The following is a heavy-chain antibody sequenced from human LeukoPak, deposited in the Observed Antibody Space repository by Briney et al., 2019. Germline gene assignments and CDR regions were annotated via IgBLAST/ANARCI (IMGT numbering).Heavy chain of an antibody. D-gene: IGHD3-10*01. J-gene: IGHJ4*02. Sequence: GGSLRLSCAASGFMFSTYAMSWVRQAPGKGLEWVSAISGSGGSTYYADSMKGRFTISRDNSKNTLYLQMYSLRADDTAVYYCVKEGASGTYYYLDYWGQGTLVTVSS. CDR1: GFMFSTYA. CDR2: ISGSGGST. V-gene: IGHV3-23*01. CDR3: VKEGASGTYYYLDY.